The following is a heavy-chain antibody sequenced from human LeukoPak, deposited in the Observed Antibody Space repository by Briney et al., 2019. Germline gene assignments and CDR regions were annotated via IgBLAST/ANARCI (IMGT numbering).Heavy chain of an antibody. D-gene: IGHD3-10*01. V-gene: IGHV1-2*02. CDR3: ARDMSGAFDI. J-gene: IGHJ3*02. CDR1: GYTFTGYY. Sequence: ASVKVSCKASGYTFTGYYMHWVRQAPGQGLQWMGWINPNTGGTNYAQKFQGRVTMTRDTSTSTVYMELSSLRSEDTAVYYCARDMSGAFDIWGQGTMVTVSS. CDR2: INPNTGGT.